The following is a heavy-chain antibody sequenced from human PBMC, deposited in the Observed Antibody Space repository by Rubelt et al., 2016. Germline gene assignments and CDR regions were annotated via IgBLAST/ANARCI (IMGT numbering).Heavy chain of an antibody. CDR3: ARGKEGLGVTMMDY. Sequence: QVQLQQWGAGLLKPSETLSLTCAVYGGSFSGYYWSWIRQPPGKGLEWIGESNHSGRTNYNQSLKSRVTISVDTSKTQFSLKLSSVTAADTAVYYCARGKEGLGVTMMDYWGQGTLVTVSS. CDR2: SNHSGRT. D-gene: IGHD3-22*01. CDR1: GGSFSGYY. V-gene: IGHV4-34*01. J-gene: IGHJ4*02.